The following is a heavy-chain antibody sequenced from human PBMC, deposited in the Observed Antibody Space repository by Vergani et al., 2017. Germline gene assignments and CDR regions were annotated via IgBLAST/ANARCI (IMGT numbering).Heavy chain of an antibody. D-gene: IGHD3-3*01. CDR2: IYYSGST. CDR3: ARDRHYEFWSGYYGNYYGMDV. Sequence: QVQLQESGPGLVKPSETLSLTCTVSGGSISSYYWSWIRQPPGKGLEWIGYIYYSGSTNYNPSLKSRVTISVDTSKNQFSLKLSSVTAADTAVYYCARDRHYEFWSGYYGNYYGMDVWGQGTTVTVSS. V-gene: IGHV4-59*01. J-gene: IGHJ6*02. CDR1: GGSISSYY.